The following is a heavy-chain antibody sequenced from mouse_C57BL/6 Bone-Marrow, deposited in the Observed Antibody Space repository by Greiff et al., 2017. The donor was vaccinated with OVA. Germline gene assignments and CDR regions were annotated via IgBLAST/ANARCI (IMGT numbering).Heavy chain of an antibody. CDR3: ARRGSSEYFDY. V-gene: IGHV5-6*02. Sequence: EVKVVESGGDLVKPGGSLKLSCAASGFTFSSYGMSWVRQTPDKRLEWVATISSGGSYTYYPDSVKGRFTISRDNAKNTLYLQMSSLKSEDTAMYYCARRGSSEYFDYWGQGTTLTVSS. J-gene: IGHJ2*01. CDR1: GFTFSSYG. CDR2: ISSGGSYT. D-gene: IGHD3-2*02.